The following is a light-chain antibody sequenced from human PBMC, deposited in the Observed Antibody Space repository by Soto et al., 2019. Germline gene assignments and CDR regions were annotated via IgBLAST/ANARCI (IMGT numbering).Light chain of an antibody. CDR3: AAWDDSLNGAV. J-gene: IGLJ7*01. Sequence: SSELTQAPSMSVAPGQTARITCGGNNIGSKSVHWYQQRPGQAPVVVIYDDTDRPSGIPERFSGSNSGNTATLTISGVEAGDEADYYCAAWDDSLNGAVFGGGTQLTVL. CDR2: DDT. V-gene: IGLV3-21*02. CDR1: NIGSKS.